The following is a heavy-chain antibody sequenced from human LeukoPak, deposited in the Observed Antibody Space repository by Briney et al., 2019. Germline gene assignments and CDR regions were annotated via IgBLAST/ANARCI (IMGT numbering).Heavy chain of an antibody. CDR1: GVTLSNYG. V-gene: IGHV3-23*01. CDR3: ARDSRGYRYGGSYYYYGMDV. CDR2: ISDSGGRT. J-gene: IGHJ6*02. D-gene: IGHD5-18*01. Sequence: GGSLRLSCAASGVTLSNYGMSWVRQAPGKGLEWVAGISDSGGRTNYADSVKGRFTISRDNAKNSLYLQMNSLRAEDTAVYYCARDSRGYRYGGSYYYYGMDVWGQGTTVTVSS.